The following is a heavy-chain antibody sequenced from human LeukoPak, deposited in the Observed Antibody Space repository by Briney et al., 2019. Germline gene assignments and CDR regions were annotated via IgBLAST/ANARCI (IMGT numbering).Heavy chain of an antibody. CDR1: GDSVSSNSAA. CDR3: ARENATDSSGWYKRPYYYYMDV. CDR2: TYYRSKWYN. J-gene: IGHJ6*03. Sequence: SQTLSLTCAISGDSVSSNSAAWNWIRQSPSRGLEWLGRTYYRSKWYNDYAVSVKSRITINPDTSKNQFSLQLNSVTPEDTAVYYCARENATDSSGWYKRPYYYYMDVWGKGTTVTVSS. V-gene: IGHV6-1*01. D-gene: IGHD6-19*01.